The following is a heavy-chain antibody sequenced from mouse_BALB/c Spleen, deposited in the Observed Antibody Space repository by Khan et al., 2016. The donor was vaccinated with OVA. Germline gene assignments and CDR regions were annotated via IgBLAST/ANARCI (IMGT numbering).Heavy chain of an antibody. J-gene: IGHJ3*01. CDR1: GYSFTSYW. CDR3: TRWGYWFAY. CDR2: IYPGNRDS. Sequence: EVQLQESGTVLARPGASVKMSCKASGYSFTSYWMHWVKQRPGQGLEWIGAIYPGNRDSNYTQKFTGKATLTAVTSASPANMELSSLTTGDSAVCYCTRWGYWFAYWGQGTLVTVSA. V-gene: IGHV1-5*01.